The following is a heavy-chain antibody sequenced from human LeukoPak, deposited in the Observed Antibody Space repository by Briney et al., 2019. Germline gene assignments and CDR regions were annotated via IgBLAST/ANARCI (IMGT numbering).Heavy chain of an antibody. CDR3: AKDRRGNGAGWFDP. J-gene: IGHJ5*02. CDR1: GFTFSSYA. V-gene: IGHV3-23*01. CDR2: TSGSGGST. Sequence: GGSLRLSCAAFGFTFSSYAMSWVRQAPGKGLEWVSATSGSGGSTYYADSVKGRFTISRDNSKNTLYLQMDSLRAEDTAVYYCAKDRRGNGAGWFDPWGQGTLVTVSS. D-gene: IGHD3-10*01.